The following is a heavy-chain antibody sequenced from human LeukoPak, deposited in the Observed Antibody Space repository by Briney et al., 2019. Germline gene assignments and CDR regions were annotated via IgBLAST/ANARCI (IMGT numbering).Heavy chain of an antibody. J-gene: IGHJ6*03. CDR2: VYISETT. V-gene: IGHV4-4*07. CDR3: AGGTGYYMDV. D-gene: IGHD1-14*01. CDR1: GGSITNYY. Sequence: SETLSLTCTVSGGSITNYYWSWIRQPAGKGLEWIGRVYISETTIYNPSLKSRVTMSVDTSKNLFPLRLSSVTAADTAVYYCAGGTGYYMDVWGKGTTVTVSS.